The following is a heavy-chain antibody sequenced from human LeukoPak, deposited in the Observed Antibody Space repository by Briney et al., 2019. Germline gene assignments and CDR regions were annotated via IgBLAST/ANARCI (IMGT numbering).Heavy chain of an antibody. J-gene: IGHJ4*02. CDR2: MNPNSGNT. V-gene: IGHV1-8*01. CDR1: GYTFTSYD. D-gene: IGHD5-24*01. Sequence: GASVKVSCKASGYTFTSYDINWVRQATGQGLEWMGWMNPNSGNTGYAQKFQGRVTMTRNTSISTAYMELSSLRSEDAAVYYCARSRDGYNPSLDYWGQGTLVTVSS. CDR3: ARSRDGYNPSLDY.